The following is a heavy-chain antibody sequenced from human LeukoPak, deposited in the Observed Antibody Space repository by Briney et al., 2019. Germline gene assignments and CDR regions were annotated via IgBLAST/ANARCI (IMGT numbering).Heavy chain of an antibody. CDR2: ITGGSEYI. Sequence: PGGSLRLSCAASGFTFSRYSVNWVRQAPGKGLEWVSCITGGSEYIFYADSVRGRFTISRDNAKNSLYPQMNSLRAEDTAVYYCAKFKGHYGDSEYYFDYWGQGTLVTVSS. J-gene: IGHJ4*02. CDR3: AKFKGHYGDSEYYFDY. V-gene: IGHV3-21*01. D-gene: IGHD3-10*01. CDR1: GFTFSRYS.